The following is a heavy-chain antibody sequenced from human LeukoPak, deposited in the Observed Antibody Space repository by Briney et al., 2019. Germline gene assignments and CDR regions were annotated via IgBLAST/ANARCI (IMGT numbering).Heavy chain of an antibody. Sequence: PGGSLRLSCAASGFTVSSNYMSWVRQAPGKGLEWVANINEDGSDKYYADSMKGRFTISRDNTKNSLYLQVNNLRAEDTAVYYCARDEPGYGEFLLYWGQGTLVTVSS. CDR2: INEDGSDK. CDR1: GFTVSSNY. D-gene: IGHD3-10*01. CDR3: ARDEPGYGEFLLY. J-gene: IGHJ4*02. V-gene: IGHV3-7*01.